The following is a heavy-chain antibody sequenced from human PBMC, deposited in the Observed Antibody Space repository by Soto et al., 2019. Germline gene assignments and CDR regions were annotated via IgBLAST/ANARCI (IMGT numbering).Heavy chain of an antibody. V-gene: IGHV1-18*01. Sequence: ASVKVSCKASGYTFTSYGISWVRQAPGQGLEWMGWISAYNGNTNYAQKLQGRVTVTTDTSTSTAYMELRSLRSDDTAVYYCARDFGWELLPNAFDIWGQGTMVTVSS. D-gene: IGHD1-26*01. CDR1: GYTFTSYG. CDR3: ARDFGWELLPNAFDI. J-gene: IGHJ3*02. CDR2: ISAYNGNT.